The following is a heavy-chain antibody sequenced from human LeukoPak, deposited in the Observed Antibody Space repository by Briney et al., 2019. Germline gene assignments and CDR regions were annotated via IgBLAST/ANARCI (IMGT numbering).Heavy chain of an antibody. Sequence: PGGSLRLSCAASGFTFTDYWMTWVRQAPGKGLEWVAHIKQDGGEKYYVDSVKGRLTISRDNAENLVYLLMDSLRAEDTAVYYCARGWNYAFRFDYWGQGTLVTVST. J-gene: IGHJ4*02. V-gene: IGHV3-7*01. CDR2: IKQDGGEK. CDR1: GFTFTDYW. D-gene: IGHD3-3*01. CDR3: ARGWNYAFRFDY.